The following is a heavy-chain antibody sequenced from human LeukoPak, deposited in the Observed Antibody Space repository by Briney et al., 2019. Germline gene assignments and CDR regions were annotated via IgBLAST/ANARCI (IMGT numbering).Heavy chain of an antibody. CDR1: GFTFSSYG. D-gene: IGHD1-14*01. CDR3: AKPTTKSPTYYLGS. Sequence: GGSLRLSCAASGFTFSSYGMHWVRQAPGKGLEWVTVISSDASNKHYADSVKGRFTISRDNSKNTLFLQMDTLRPEDTAVYYCAKPTTKSPTYYLGSWGQGTLVTVSS. V-gene: IGHV3-30*18. CDR2: ISSDASNK. J-gene: IGHJ4*02.